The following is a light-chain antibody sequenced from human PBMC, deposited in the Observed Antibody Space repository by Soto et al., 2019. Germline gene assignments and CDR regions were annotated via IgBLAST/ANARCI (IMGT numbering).Light chain of an antibody. V-gene: IGLV1-44*01. CDR1: SSNIGSNH. Sequence: QSVLTQSPSASGTPGQRVIIACSGSSSNIGSNHVNWYRHLPGAAPKLLIFRSDQRPSGVPDRFSGSKSGTTASLAISGLQSGEEADYYCAAWDDSRYGVVFGGGTKVTVL. CDR2: RSD. CDR3: AAWDDSRYGVV. J-gene: IGLJ2*01.